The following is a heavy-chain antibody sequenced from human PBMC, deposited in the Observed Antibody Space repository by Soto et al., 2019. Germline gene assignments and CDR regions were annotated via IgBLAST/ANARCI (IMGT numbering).Heavy chain of an antibody. J-gene: IGHJ4*02. CDR2: ISSSGTPI. V-gene: IGHV3-48*02. CDR3: ARASGQRGPDY. Sequence: PGGSLRLSCAASGFIFNSYSMNWVRQAPGKGLEWLSYISSSGTPIYYADSVNGRFTMSRDNAKNSLYLQINSLRDEDTAVYYCARASGQRGPDYWGQGTLVTVSS. CDR1: GFIFNSYS. D-gene: IGHD3-16*01.